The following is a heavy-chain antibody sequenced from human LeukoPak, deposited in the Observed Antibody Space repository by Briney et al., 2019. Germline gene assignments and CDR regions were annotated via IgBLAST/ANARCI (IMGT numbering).Heavy chain of an antibody. CDR2: INPNSGGT. V-gene: IGHV1-2*02. CDR3: ATEWRYYYGSGKQGLDY. CDR1: GYTFTGYY. D-gene: IGHD3-10*01. Sequence: ASVKVSCKASGYTFTGYYMHWVRQAPGQGLEWMGWINPNSGGTNYAQKFQGRVTMTEDTSTDTAYMELSSLRPEDTAVYYCATEWRYYYGSGKQGLDYWGQGTLVTVSS. J-gene: IGHJ4*02.